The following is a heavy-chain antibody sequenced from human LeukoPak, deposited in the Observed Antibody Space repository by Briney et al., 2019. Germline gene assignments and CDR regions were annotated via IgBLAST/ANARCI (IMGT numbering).Heavy chain of an antibody. D-gene: IGHD4-11*01. Sequence: SETLSLTCTVSGGSISTYYWSWIRQPPGKGLEWIGYIYYSGSTDYNPSLKSRVTISVDTSKNQFSLWVNSVSAADTAVYYCARVATVPPCYYYYMDVWGKGTTVTVSS. CDR3: ARVATVPPCYYYYMDV. V-gene: IGHV4-59*01. CDR2: IYYSGST. CDR1: GGSISTYY. J-gene: IGHJ6*03.